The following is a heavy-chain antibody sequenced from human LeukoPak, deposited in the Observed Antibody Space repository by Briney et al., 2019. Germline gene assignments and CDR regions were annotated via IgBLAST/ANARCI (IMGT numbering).Heavy chain of an antibody. CDR3: AKAGYGVSRWYPFGY. J-gene: IGHJ4*02. V-gene: IGHV3-23*01. CDR1: GFTFSSYA. D-gene: IGHD6-13*01. CDR2: ISGSGGST. Sequence: GGSLRLSCAASGFTFSSYAMSWVRQAPGKGLEWVSAISGSGGSTYYADSVKGRFTISRDNSKNTLYLQMNSLRAEDTAVYYCAKAGYGVSRWYPFGYWGQGTLVTVSS.